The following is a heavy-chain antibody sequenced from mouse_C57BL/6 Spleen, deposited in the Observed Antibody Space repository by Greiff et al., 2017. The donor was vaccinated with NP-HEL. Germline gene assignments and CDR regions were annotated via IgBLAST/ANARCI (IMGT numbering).Heavy chain of an antibody. CDR1: GYTFTDYY. CDR2: INPYNGGT. D-gene: IGHD2-5*01. CDR3: ARGAYYSKEYFDV. J-gene: IGHJ1*03. Sequence: EVKLQQSGPVLVKPGASVKMSCKASGYTFTDYYMNWVKQSHGKSLEWIGVINPYNGGTSYNQKFKGKATLTVDKSSSTAYMELNSLTSEDSAVYYCARGAYYSKEYFDVWGTGTTVTVSS. V-gene: IGHV1-19*01.